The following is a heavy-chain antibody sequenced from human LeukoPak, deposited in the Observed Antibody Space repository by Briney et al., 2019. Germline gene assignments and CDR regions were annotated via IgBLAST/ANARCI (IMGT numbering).Heavy chain of an antibody. V-gene: IGHV3-21*01. Sequence: GGSLRLSCAASGFSFSSYTMNWVRQAPGTGLEWVSIISSSSSYIYYADSVKGRLTISRDNAKNALYLQMNSLRVEDTAVFYCARDGGCGGDCYTTWGQGTLVTVSS. CDR3: ARDGGCGGDCYTT. CDR2: ISSSSSYI. D-gene: IGHD2-21*02. CDR1: GFSFSSYT. J-gene: IGHJ4*02.